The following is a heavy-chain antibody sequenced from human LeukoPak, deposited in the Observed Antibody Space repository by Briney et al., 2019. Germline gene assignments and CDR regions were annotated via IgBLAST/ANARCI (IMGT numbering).Heavy chain of an antibody. CDR2: ISYDGSNK. V-gene: IGHV3-30*18. CDR3: AKSHIVVVPAAMDY. J-gene: IGHJ4*02. CDR1: GFTFSSYG. Sequence: PGGSLRLSCAASGFTFSSYGMHWVRQAPGKGLEWEAVISYDGSNKYYADSVKGRFTISRDNSKNTLYLQMNSLRAEDTAVYYCAKSHIVVVPAAMDYWGQGTLVTVSS. D-gene: IGHD2-2*01.